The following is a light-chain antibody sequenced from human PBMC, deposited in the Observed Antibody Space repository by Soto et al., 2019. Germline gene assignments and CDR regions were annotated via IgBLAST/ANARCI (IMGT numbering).Light chain of an antibody. CDR1: QSISSW. J-gene: IGKJ1*01. V-gene: IGKV1-5*03. CDR2: KAS. CDR3: QQYNSYLRT. Sequence: DIQMTQSASTLSSSVGYRVSMTCRASQSISSWLAWYQQKPGKAPKLLIYKASSLESGVPSRFSGSGSGTEFTLTISSLQPDDFATYYCQQYNSYLRTFGQGTKVDIK.